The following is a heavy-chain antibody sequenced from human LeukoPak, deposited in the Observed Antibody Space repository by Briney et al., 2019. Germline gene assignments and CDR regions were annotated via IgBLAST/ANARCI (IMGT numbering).Heavy chain of an antibody. D-gene: IGHD6-13*01. Sequence: GGSLRLSCAASGFTFSSYSMNWVRQAPGKGLEWVSSITNSSSYKYYADSVKGRFTISRHNAKNSLYLPMNSLRAEDTPVYYCARDLSSSWSTLYCLLLWGRGTLVTV. CDR3: ARDLSSSWSTLYCLLL. J-gene: IGHJ4*02. CDR1: GFTFSSYS. V-gene: IGHV3-21*01. CDR2: ITNSSSYK.